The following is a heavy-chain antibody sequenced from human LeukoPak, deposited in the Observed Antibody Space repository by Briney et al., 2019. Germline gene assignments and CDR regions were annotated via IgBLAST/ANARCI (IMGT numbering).Heavy chain of an antibody. CDR3: AAEIYGGNSDCCTFDF. Sequence: GASVKVSCKTSGFTFTSSAVQWVRQARGQRLEWIGWIGVGGGNTNYVQTLQDRVTITRDMSTSTAYMELSSLRAEDTAVYDCAAEIYGGNSDCCTFDFWGPGTLVTVSS. D-gene: IGHD4-23*01. J-gene: IGHJ3*01. V-gene: IGHV1-58*01. CDR2: IGVGGGNT. CDR1: GFTFTSSA.